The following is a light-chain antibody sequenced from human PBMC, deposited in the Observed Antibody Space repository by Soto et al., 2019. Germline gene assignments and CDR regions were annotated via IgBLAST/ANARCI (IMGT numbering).Light chain of an antibody. CDR2: DVS. CDR3: CSYAGSYV. J-gene: IGLJ1*01. V-gene: IGLV2-11*01. CDR1: SSDVGGYNY. Sequence: QSVLTKPRSVNGAPGQSVTISCTGTSSDVGGYNYVSWYQQHPGKAPKLMIYDVSKRPSGVPDRFSGSKSGNTASLTISGLQAEDEADYYCCSYAGSYVFGTGTKVTVL.